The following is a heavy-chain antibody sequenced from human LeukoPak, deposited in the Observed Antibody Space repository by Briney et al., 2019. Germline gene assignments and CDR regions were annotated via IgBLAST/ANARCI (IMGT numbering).Heavy chain of an antibody. Sequence: TGGSLRLSCAASGFTFSDHYMSWIRQAPGKGLEWFSYISSSGTITHYADSVKGRFTISRDNAKNSLYLQMNSLRAEDTAVYYCARGAGPLFDPWGQGTLVTASS. J-gene: IGHJ5*02. CDR3: ARGAGPLFDP. V-gene: IGHV3-11*01. CDR1: GFTFSDHY. CDR2: ISSSGTIT.